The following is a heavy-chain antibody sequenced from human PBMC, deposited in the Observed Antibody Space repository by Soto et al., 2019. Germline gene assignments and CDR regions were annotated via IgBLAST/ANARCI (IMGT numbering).Heavy chain of an antibody. V-gene: IGHV1-18*04. CDR3: ARASLTIFGAPYGMDV. Sequence: ASVKVSCKASGYPFTRYSIRWVRQAPGQGLEWMGWISGYNGDTEYSKNFQGRLTMTIDTSTTTASMELRSLRSDDTAVYYCARASLTIFGAPYGMDVWGQGTSATVSS. D-gene: IGHD3-3*01. CDR1: GYPFTRYS. J-gene: IGHJ6*02. CDR2: ISGYNGDT.